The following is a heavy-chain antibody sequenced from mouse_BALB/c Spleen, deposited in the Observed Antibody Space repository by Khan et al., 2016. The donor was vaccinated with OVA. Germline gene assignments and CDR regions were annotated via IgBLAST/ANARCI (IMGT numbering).Heavy chain of an antibody. CDR3: ARSGYDYFAY. J-gene: IGHJ3*01. V-gene: IGHV1-80*01. D-gene: IGHD2-14*01. Sequence: VQLQQSGAELVRPGSSVKLSCEASGYAFSNYWMNWVKQRPGQGLEWIGQIYPGNGDTNYNGKFKGKASLTADKSSSTAYMQLSSLTSEDSAAFCCARSGYDYFAYWGQGTLVTVSA. CDR2: IYPGNGDT. CDR1: GYAFSNYW.